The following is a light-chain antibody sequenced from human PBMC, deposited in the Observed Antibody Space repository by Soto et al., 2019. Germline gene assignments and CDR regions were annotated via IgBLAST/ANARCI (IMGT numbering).Light chain of an antibody. CDR2: AAS. CDR1: QSISSY. CDR3: QQRYSTALT. V-gene: IGKV1-39*01. Sequence: DIQMTQSPSSLSASVGDRVTITCRASQSISSYVNWYQQKPGKAPKLLIYAASSLQSGVPSRFSGSGSGTDFTLTISSLQPEDFATYYCQQRYSTALTFGGGTKVEIK. J-gene: IGKJ4*01.